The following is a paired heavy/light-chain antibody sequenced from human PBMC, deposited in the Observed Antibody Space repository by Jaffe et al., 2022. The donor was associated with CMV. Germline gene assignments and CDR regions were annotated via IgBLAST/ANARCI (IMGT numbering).Light chain of an antibody. Sequence: DIVMTQSPLSLPVTPGEPASISCRSSQSLLHSNGYNYLDWYLQKPGQSPQLLIYLGSNRASGVPDRFSGSGSGTDFTLKISRVEAEDVGVYYCMQALQTLYTFGQGTKLEIK. CDR3: MQALQTLYT. CDR2: LGS. CDR1: QSLLHSNGYNY. V-gene: IGKV2-28*01. J-gene: IGKJ2*01.
Heavy chain of an antibody. CDR1: GFTFSSYW. CDR2: INSDGSST. D-gene: IGHD2-21*02. J-gene: IGHJ6*02. V-gene: IGHV3-74*01. Sequence: EVQLVESGGGLVQPGGSLRLSCAASGFTFSSYWMHWVRQAPGKGLVWVSRINSDGSSTSYADSVKGRFTISRDNAKNTLYLQMNSLRAEDTAVYYCASQDCGGDCYSSLGYYGMDVWGQGTTVTVSS. CDR3: ASQDCGGDCYSSLGYYGMDV.